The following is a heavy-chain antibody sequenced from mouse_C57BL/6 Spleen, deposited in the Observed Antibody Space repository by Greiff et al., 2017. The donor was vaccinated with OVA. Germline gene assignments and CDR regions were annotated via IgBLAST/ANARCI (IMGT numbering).Heavy chain of an antibody. Sequence: EVNVVESGGGLVKPGGSLKLSCAASGFTFSSYAMSWVRQTPEKRLEWVATISDGGSYTYYPDNVKGRFTISRDNAKNNLYLQMSHLKSEDTAMYYCAREGNYGNPYYYAMDYWGQGTSVTVSS. J-gene: IGHJ4*01. D-gene: IGHD2-1*01. V-gene: IGHV5-4*01. CDR3: AREGNYGNPYYYAMDY. CDR1: GFTFSSYA. CDR2: ISDGGSYT.